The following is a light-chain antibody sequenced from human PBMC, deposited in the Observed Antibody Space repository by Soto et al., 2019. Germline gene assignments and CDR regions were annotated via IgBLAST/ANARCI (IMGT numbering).Light chain of an antibody. CDR1: HSVLYSSNSQNY. CDR3: QQYYSTPPWT. J-gene: IGKJ1*01. Sequence: DIVLTQSPDSLAVSLGERATIYCKSSHSVLYSSNSQNYLAWYQQKPGQPPKLLIYRASTRQSGVPDRFSGSGSGTEFTLTISSLQAEDVAVYYCQQYYSTPPWTFGQGTKVDIK. V-gene: IGKV4-1*01. CDR2: RAS.